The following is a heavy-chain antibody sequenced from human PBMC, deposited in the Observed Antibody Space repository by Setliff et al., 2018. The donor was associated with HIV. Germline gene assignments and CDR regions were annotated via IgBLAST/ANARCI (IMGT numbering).Heavy chain of an antibody. J-gene: IGHJ6*03. Sequence: PSETLSLTCIVSGGSISNYYWGWIRQSPGKGLGWIGFIHHSGSTNYNPSLESRVTISLDTANNHFSLNLRSVTAADTAVYYCSRQQLDGFRYKYYYMDVWGKGTTVTVS. CDR2: IHHSGST. CDR1: GGSISNYY. CDR3: SRQQLDGFRYKYYYMDV. D-gene: IGHD6-13*01. V-gene: IGHV4-59*01.